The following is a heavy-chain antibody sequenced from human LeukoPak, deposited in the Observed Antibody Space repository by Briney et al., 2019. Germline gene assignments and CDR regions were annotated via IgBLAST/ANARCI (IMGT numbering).Heavy chain of an antibody. CDR3: ARADSGYNSGEFDI. D-gene: IGHD5-12*01. V-gene: IGHV3-21*01. Sequence: GGTLRLSCAGSGFRFSNHGMNWVRQAPGKGLEWVSSISPRSIYIYYADSLKGRFTISRDNAKTSLYLQMNSLRVEDTAVYYCARADSGYNSGEFDIWGQGTMVTVSS. CDR1: GFRFSNHG. J-gene: IGHJ3*02. CDR2: ISPRSIYI.